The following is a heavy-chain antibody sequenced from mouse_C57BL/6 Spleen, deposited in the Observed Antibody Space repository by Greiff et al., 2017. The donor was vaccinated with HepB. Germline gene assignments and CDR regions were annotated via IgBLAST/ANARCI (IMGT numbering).Heavy chain of an antibody. J-gene: IGHJ2*01. CDR2: IYPGDGDT. CDR3: AYDFYFDY. Sequence: QVQLQQSGPELVKPGASVKISCKASGYAFSSSWMNWVKQRPGKGVEWIGRIYPGDGDTNYNGKFKGKATLTADKSSSTAYMQLSSLTSEDSAVYFCAYDFYFDYWGQGTTLTVSS. V-gene: IGHV1-82*01. D-gene: IGHD2-4*01. CDR1: GYAFSSSW.